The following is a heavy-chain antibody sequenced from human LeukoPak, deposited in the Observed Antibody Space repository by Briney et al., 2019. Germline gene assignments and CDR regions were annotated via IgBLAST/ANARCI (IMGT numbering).Heavy chain of an antibody. CDR2: ISGYNGNT. V-gene: IGHV1-18*01. J-gene: IGHJ3*02. CDR1: GYTFSDYG. D-gene: IGHD3-22*01. Sequence: GASVKVSCKASGYTFSDYGINWVRQAPGQGLEWMGWISGYNGNTDYAQIVQGRATMTTDTSTNTVYMELTSLTSDDTAVYYCARIPEPPSITMIVVGPARSAFDIWGQGTMVTVSS. CDR3: ARIPEPPSITMIVVGPARSAFDI.